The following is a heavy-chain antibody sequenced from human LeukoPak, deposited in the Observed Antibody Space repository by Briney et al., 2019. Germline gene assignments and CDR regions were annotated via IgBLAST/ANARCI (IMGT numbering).Heavy chain of an antibody. V-gene: IGHV4-59*01. J-gene: IGHJ4*02. CDR3: ASQAALDYFDY. CDR1: GGSMSDYY. CDR2: LYCIGTT. Sequence: SETLSLTCSVSGGSMSDYYWSWIRQSPGKGLEWIGCLYCIGTTNSNPSLKSRLTISQDTSENQFSLRLNSVTAADTGVYYCASQAALDYFDYWGQGILVTVSP.